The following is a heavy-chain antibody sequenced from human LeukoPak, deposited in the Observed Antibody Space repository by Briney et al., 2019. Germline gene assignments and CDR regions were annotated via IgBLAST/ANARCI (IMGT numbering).Heavy chain of an antibody. J-gene: IGHJ1*01. CDR2: IYYSGST. Sequence: PSETLSLTCTVSGGSISSSSYYWGWIRQPPGKGLEWIGSIYYSGSTYYNPSLKSRVTISVDTSKNQFSLKLSSVTASDTAVYCCARHSSYFQHWGQGTLVTVSS. V-gene: IGHV4-39*01. CDR1: GGSISSSSYY. CDR3: ARHSSYFQH.